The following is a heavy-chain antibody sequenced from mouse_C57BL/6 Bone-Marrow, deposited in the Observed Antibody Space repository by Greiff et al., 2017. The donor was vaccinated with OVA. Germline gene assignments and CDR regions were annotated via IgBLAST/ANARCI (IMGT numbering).Heavy chain of an antibody. Sequence: VQLQQSGAELVKPGASVKLSCTASGFNIKDYYMHWVKQRTEQGLEWIGRIDPEDGETKYAPKFPGKAPITADTSSNTAYMQLSSLTSEDTAVYYCARSQYYGSSYGFAYWGQGTLVTVSA. J-gene: IGHJ3*01. V-gene: IGHV14-2*01. CDR2: IDPEDGET. CDR3: ARSQYYGSSYGFAY. CDR1: GFNIKDYY. D-gene: IGHD1-1*01.